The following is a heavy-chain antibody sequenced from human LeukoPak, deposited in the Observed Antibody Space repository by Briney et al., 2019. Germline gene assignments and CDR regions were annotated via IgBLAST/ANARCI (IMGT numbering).Heavy chain of an antibody. CDR1: GGSIRNSSFY. Sequence: PSETLSLTCAVSGGSIRNSSFYWGWIRQPPGKGLEWIGYIYYSGSTNYNPSLKSRVTISVDTSKNQFSLKLSSVTAADTAVYYCARDRRYYDGSGGYYYYYGMDVWGQGTTVTVSS. V-gene: IGHV4-61*01. J-gene: IGHJ6*02. CDR2: IYYSGST. CDR3: ARDRRYYDGSGGYYYYYGMDV. D-gene: IGHD3-22*01.